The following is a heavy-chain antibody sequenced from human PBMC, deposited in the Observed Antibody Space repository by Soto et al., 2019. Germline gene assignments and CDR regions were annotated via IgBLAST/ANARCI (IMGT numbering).Heavy chain of an antibody. CDR2: ISYDGSNK. D-gene: IGHD6-19*01. Sequence: GGSLRLSCAASGFTFSSYGMHWVRQAPGKGLEWVAVISYDGSNKYYADSVKGRFTISRDNSKNTLYLQMNSLRAEDTAVYYCAKDQGSAYSSGWSISQGFYYFDYWGQGTLVTVSS. CDR3: AKDQGSAYSSGWSISQGFYYFDY. CDR1: GFTFSSYG. V-gene: IGHV3-30*18. J-gene: IGHJ4*02.